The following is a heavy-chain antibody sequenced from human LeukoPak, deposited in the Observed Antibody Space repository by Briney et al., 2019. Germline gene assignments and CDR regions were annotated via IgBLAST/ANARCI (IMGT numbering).Heavy chain of an antibody. Sequence: GASVKVSCKASGYTFTANYIHWVRQAPGQGLEWMGWINPNSGGTDYAQKFLGRVTMTRDTSISTAYMELSRLTSDDTAMYYCARASLGDSSAYYQRPYWYFDLWGRGTLVTVSS. CDR3: ARASLGDSSAYYQRPYWYFDL. V-gene: IGHV1-2*02. CDR1: GYTFTANY. D-gene: IGHD3-22*01. J-gene: IGHJ2*01. CDR2: INPNSGGT.